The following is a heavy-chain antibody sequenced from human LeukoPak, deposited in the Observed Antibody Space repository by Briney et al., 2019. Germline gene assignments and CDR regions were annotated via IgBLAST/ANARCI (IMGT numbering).Heavy chain of an antibody. J-gene: IGHJ6*02. V-gene: IGHV3-53*04. D-gene: IGHD1-14*01. CDR2: IYSGGST. CDR1: GFTVSSNY. Sequence: GGSLRLSCAAYGFTVSSNYMSWVRQAPGKGLEWVSVIYSGGSTYYADSVKGRFTISRHNSKNTLYLQMNSLGAEDTAVYYCARYPGALSSYYYYGMDVWGQGTTVTVSS. CDR3: ARYPGALSSYYYYGMDV.